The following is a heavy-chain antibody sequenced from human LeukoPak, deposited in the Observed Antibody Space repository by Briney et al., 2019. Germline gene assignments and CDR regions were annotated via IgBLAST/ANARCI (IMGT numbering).Heavy chain of an antibody. Sequence: ASVKVSCKASGFILTNYYMHWVRQAPGQGLEWMGIINPTGVSYAQKFQGRVTMTRDTSTGTVYMELSSLTFEDTAVYYCVRGSRIVYTYGCFDYWGQGTLVAVSS. CDR2: INPTGV. D-gene: IGHD5-18*01. J-gene: IGHJ4*02. V-gene: IGHV1-46*01. CDR3: VRGSRIVYTYGCFDY. CDR1: GFILTNYY.